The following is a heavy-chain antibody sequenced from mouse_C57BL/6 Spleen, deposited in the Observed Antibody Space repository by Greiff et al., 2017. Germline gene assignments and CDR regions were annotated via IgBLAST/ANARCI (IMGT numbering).Heavy chain of an antibody. J-gene: IGHJ3*01. CDR3: ARWGDGFAD. CDR2: IYPSDSET. V-gene: IGHV1-61*01. Sequence: QVQLQQPGAELVRPGSSVKLSCKASGYTFTSYWMDWVKQRPGQGLEWIGNIYPSDSETHYNQKFKDKATLTVDTSSSTAYMQLSSLPSEDSAVYYCARWGDGFADWGQGTLVTVSA. CDR1: GYTFTSYW.